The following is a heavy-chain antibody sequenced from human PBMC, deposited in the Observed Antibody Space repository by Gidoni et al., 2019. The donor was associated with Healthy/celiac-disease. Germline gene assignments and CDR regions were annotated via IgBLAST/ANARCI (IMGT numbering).Heavy chain of an antibody. J-gene: IGHJ6*03. Sequence: QVQLVQSGAEVKKPGASLTVSCTASGYTFTGSYMHWVRQSPGQGLEWMGWINPNSGGTNDAQKFQGRVTMTRDTSISTAYMELSRLRSDDTAVYYCARDLQRRPTIAAADNYYYYYYMDVWGKGTTVTVSS. V-gene: IGHV1-2*02. CDR2: INPNSGGT. CDR1: GYTFTGSY. D-gene: IGHD6-13*01. CDR3: ARDLQRRPTIAAADNYYYYYYMDV.